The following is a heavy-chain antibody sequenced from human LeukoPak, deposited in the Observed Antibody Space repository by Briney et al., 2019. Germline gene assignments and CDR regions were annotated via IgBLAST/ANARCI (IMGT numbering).Heavy chain of an antibody. Sequence: SETLSLTCAVYGGSFSDYYWSWIRQPPGKGLEWIGYIYYSGSTNYNPSLKSRVTISVDTSKNQFSLKLSSVTAADTAVYYCAREVGAPDWYFDLWGRGTLVTVSS. CDR3: AREVGAPDWYFDL. CDR2: IYYSGST. D-gene: IGHD1-26*01. J-gene: IGHJ2*01. CDR1: GGSFSDYY. V-gene: IGHV4-59*01.